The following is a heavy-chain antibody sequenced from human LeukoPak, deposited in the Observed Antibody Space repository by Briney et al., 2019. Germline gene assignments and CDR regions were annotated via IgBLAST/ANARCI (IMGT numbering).Heavy chain of an antibody. D-gene: IGHD2-21*02. CDR1: GVSISSSSYY. Sequence: PSETLSLTCTVSGVSISSSSYYWGWIRQPPGQGLESIGRIYYSGSTYYNPSLKSRVTISVDTYKNQFSLKLSSVTAADTAVYYCARAVVTAIGDFDYWGQGTLVTVSS. CDR2: IYYSGST. J-gene: IGHJ4*02. CDR3: ARAVVTAIGDFDY. V-gene: IGHV4-39*01.